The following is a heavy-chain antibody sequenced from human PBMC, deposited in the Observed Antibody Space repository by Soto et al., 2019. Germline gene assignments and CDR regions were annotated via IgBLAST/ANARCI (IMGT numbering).Heavy chain of an antibody. CDR3: ASDPRTYHYDSSGSPFDY. V-gene: IGHV1-18*01. D-gene: IGHD3-22*01. Sequence: ASVKVSCKASGYTFTSYGISWVRQAPGQGLEWMGWSSAYSGNTNYAQRVEGRVTMTTDTATSTAYMELRSLRADDTAVYYCASDPRTYHYDSSGSPFDYWGPGTLVTVSS. CDR1: GYTFTSYG. CDR2: SSAYSGNT. J-gene: IGHJ4*02.